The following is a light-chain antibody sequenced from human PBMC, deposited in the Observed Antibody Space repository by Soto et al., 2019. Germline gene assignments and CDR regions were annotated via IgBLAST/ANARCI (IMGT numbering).Light chain of an antibody. V-gene: IGKV1-5*01. J-gene: IGKJ2*01. CDR3: QQYNSAYT. Sequence: DIQMTQSPSTLSASVGDRVTITCRASQSISSWLAWYQQKPGKAPKLLIYDASSLESGVPSRFSGSGSGTEFTLTISSLQPDDFATYYCQQYNSAYTLGQGTKLEIK. CDR2: DAS. CDR1: QSISSW.